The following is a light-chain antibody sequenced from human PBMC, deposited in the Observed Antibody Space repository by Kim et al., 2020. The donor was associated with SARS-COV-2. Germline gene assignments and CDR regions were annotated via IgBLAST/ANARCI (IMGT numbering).Light chain of an antibody. CDR2: AAS. J-gene: IGKJ1*01. CDR1: QGISNY. V-gene: IGKV1-27*01. CDR3: QKYNSAPPVWT. Sequence: DIQMTQSPSSLSASVGDRVTITCRASQGISNYLAWYQQKPGKVPKLLIYAASTLQSGVPSRFSGSGSGTDFTLTISSLQPEDVATYYCQKYNSAPPVWTFGQGTKVDIK.